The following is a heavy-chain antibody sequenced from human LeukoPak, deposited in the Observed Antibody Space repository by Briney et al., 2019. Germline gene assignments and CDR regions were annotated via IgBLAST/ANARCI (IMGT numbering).Heavy chain of an antibody. Sequence: SETLSLTCTVSGVSISSGSYYWSWIRQPAGKGLEWIGRIYTRGSTNYNPSPKRRVTISVDTSNNQFSLKLSSVTAADTAVYYCARDGYYDILTGYYYYYMDVWGKGTTVTVSS. CDR1: GVSISSGSYY. CDR2: IYTRGST. CDR3: ARDGYYDILTGYYYYYMDV. J-gene: IGHJ6*03. V-gene: IGHV4-61*02. D-gene: IGHD3-9*01.